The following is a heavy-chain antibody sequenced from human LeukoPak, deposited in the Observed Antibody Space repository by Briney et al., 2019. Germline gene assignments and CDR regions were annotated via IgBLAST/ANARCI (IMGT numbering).Heavy chain of an antibody. CDR1: GGSISSHY. CDR2: IYYSGST. J-gene: IGHJ6*03. D-gene: IGHD2-15*01. CDR3: ARVVADYYMDV. V-gene: IGHV4-59*11. Sequence: SETLSLTCTVSGGSISSHYWSWIRQPPGKGLEWIGYIYYSGSTNYNPSLKSRVTISVDTSKNQFSLKLSSVTAADTAVYYCARVVADYYMDVWGKGTTVTVSS.